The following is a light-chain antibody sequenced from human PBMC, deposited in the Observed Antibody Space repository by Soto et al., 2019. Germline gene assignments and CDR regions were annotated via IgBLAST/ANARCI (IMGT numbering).Light chain of an antibody. CDR2: DAS. J-gene: IGKJ4*01. CDR1: QSVSSY. Sequence: EIVLTQSPATLSLSPGERSTLSCRASQSVSSYLAWYQQKPGQAPRLLIYDASNMATGIPARFGGSGSGTDLTLPISSLEPEDVAVYYCQQRSNWPLTFGGGTKVEIK. CDR3: QQRSNWPLT. V-gene: IGKV3-11*01.